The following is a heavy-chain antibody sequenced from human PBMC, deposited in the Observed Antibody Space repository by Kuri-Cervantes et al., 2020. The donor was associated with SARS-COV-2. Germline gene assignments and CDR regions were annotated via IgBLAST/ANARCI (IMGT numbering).Heavy chain of an antibody. Sequence: SETLSLTCTVSGGSISGSISSSSYYWGWIRQPPGKGLEWIGSIYYSGSTYYNPSLKSRVTISVDTSKNQFSLKLSSVTAADTAVYYCARRSTSITIFGVVNINPFDYWGQGTLVTGLL. D-gene: IGHD3-3*01. J-gene: IGHJ4*02. CDR3: ARRSTSITIFGVVNINPFDY. CDR1: GGSISGSISSSSYY. V-gene: IGHV4-39*01. CDR2: IYYSGST.